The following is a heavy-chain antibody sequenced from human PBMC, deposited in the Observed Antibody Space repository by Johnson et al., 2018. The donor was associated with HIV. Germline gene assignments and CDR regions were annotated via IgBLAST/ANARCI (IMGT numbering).Heavy chain of an antibody. J-gene: IGHJ3*02. CDR1: GFTFGSYA. V-gene: IGHV3-23*04. CDR3: TRETGAHSAFEI. Sequence: VQLVESGGGLIQPGGSLRLSCAASGFTFGSYAISWVRQAPGKGLEWVSAISESGNPTNYADSVKGRFIISRDNSKNTASLQMSSLRAEDTAIYPCTRETGAHSAFEIWGQGAMVTVSS. D-gene: IGHD3-10*01. CDR2: ISESGNPT.